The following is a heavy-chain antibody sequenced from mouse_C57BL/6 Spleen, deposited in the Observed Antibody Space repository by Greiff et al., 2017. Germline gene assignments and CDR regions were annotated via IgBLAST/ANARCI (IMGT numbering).Heavy chain of an antibody. V-gene: IGHV1-78*01. CDR1: GYTFTDHT. CDR2: IYPRDGST. Sequence: QVQLQQSDAELVKPGASVKISCKVSGYTFTDHTIHWMKQRPEQGLEWIGYIYPRDGSTKYNEKFKGKATLTADKSSSTAYIQLNSLTSEDSAVYFCARKGVITTDAIYYYAMDYWGQGTSVTVSS. J-gene: IGHJ4*01. D-gene: IGHD2-4*01. CDR3: ARKGVITTDAIYYYAMDY.